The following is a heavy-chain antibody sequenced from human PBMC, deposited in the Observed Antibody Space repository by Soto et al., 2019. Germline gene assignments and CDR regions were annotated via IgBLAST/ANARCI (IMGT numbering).Heavy chain of an antibody. CDR1: GFTVSSYA. Sequence: GGSLRLSCAASGFTVSSYAMNWVRQAPGKGLEWVSGISGSGGATYYADSVKGRFTISRDNSKNTLYLQMNSLRAEDTAVYYCGKPILTSGTVYYYYGMDVWGQGTTVTVSS. J-gene: IGHJ6*02. V-gene: IGHV3-23*01. CDR3: GKPILTSGTVYYYYGMDV. CDR2: ISGSGGAT. D-gene: IGHD6-13*01.